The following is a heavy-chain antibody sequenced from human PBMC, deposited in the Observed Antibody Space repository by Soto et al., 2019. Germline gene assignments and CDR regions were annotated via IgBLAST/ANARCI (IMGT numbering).Heavy chain of an antibody. CDR2: IIPIFGTA. CDR1: GGTFSSYA. CDR3: ARKTMGTYYYYGMDV. Sequence: PGASVKVSCKASGGTFSSYAISWVRQAPGQGLEWMGGIIPIFGTANYAQKFQGRVTITADESTSTAYMELSSLRSEDTAVYYCARKTMGTYYYYGMDVWGQGTTVTVSS. D-gene: IGHD3-10*01. J-gene: IGHJ6*02. V-gene: IGHV1-69*13.